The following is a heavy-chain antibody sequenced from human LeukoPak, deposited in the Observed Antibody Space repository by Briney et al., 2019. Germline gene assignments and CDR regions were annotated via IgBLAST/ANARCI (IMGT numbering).Heavy chain of an antibody. CDR2: INHSGST. CDR3: ARHGEYSGYDFGYFDY. D-gene: IGHD5-12*01. Sequence: SETLSLTCAVYGGSFSGYYWSWIRQPPGKGLEWIGEINHSGSTNYNPSLKSRVTISVDTSKNQFSLKLSSVTAADTAVYYCARHGEYSGYDFGYFDYWGQGTLVTVSS. J-gene: IGHJ4*02. V-gene: IGHV4-34*01. CDR1: GGSFSGYY.